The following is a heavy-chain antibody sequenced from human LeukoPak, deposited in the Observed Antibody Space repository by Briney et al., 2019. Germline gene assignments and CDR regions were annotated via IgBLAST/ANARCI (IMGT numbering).Heavy chain of an antibody. Sequence: SVKVSCKASGGTFISYAISWVRQAPGQGLEWMGGIIPIFGTANYAQKFQGRVTITADESTSTAYMELSSLRSEDTAVYYCARGLRDGYYMDVWGKGTTVTISS. D-gene: IGHD2-15*01. CDR1: GGTFISYA. V-gene: IGHV1-69*13. CDR2: IIPIFGTA. J-gene: IGHJ6*03. CDR3: ARGLRDGYYMDV.